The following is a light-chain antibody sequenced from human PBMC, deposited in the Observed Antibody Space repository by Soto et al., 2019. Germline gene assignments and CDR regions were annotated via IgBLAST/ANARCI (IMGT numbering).Light chain of an antibody. Sequence: DIVLTQSPGTLSLSPGERATLSCRSSQSVSSNYLAWYQQKPDQAPRLVIYDVSGRATGIPDRFSGSGSGTDFTLTISRLEPEDSAVYYCQQYGISPTFGQGTKVEI. J-gene: IGKJ1*01. CDR3: QQYGISPT. CDR2: DVS. V-gene: IGKV3-20*01. CDR1: QSVSSNY.